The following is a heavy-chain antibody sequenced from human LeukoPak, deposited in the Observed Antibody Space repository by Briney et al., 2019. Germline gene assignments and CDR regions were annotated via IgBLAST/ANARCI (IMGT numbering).Heavy chain of an antibody. CDR1: GGSISSYY. J-gene: IGHJ5*02. CDR2: IYTSGST. D-gene: IGHD4-11*01. CDR3: ARHAGYSNYDFRFDP. V-gene: IGHV4-4*09. Sequence: SETLSLTCTVSGGSISSYYWSWIRQPPGKGLEWIGYIYTSGSTNYNPSLKSRVTISVDTSKNQFSLKLSSVTAADTAVYYCARHAGYSNYDFRFDPWGQGTLVTVSS.